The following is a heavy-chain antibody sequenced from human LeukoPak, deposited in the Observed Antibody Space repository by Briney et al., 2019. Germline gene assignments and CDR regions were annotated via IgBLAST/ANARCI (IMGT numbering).Heavy chain of an antibody. V-gene: IGHV3-30*04. J-gene: IGHJ6*04. CDR1: GFTFSSYA. Sequence: PGRSLRLSCAASGFTFSSYAMHWVRQAPGKGLEWVAVISYDGSNKYYADSVKGRFTISRDNSKNTLYLQMNSLRAEDTAVYYCARDQTDDILTGYYSPGRHYYYGMYVWGKGTTVTVSS. CDR3: ARDQTDDILTGYYSPGRHYYYGMYV. D-gene: IGHD3-9*01. CDR2: ISYDGSNK.